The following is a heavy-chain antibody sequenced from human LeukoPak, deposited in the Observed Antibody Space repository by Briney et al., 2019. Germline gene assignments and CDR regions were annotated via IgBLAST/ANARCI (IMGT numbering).Heavy chain of an antibody. CDR2: IYYSGST. V-gene: IGHV4-39*07. CDR1: GGSISSISYY. J-gene: IGHJ5*02. CDR3: ARSEWLVSAGWFDP. D-gene: IGHD6-19*01. Sequence: KPSETLSLTCTVSGGSISSISYYWGWIRQPPGKGLEWIGCIYYSGSTYYNPSLKSRVTISVDTSKNQFSLKLSSVTAADTAVYYCARSEWLVSAGWFDPWGQGTLVTVSS.